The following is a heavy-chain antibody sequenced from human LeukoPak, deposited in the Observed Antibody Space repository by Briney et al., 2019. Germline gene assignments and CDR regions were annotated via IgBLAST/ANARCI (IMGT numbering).Heavy chain of an antibody. CDR2: IYYSGST. CDR3: ARHPLITSGWEARGALDY. V-gene: IGHV4-39*01. D-gene: IGHD6-19*01. Sequence: PSETLSLTCTVSGGSISSSSYYWGWIRQPPGKGLEWIGSIYYSGSTYYNPSLKSRVTISVDTSKNQFSLKLSSVTAADTAVYYCARHPLITSGWEARGALDYWGQGTLVTVSS. J-gene: IGHJ4*02. CDR1: GGSISSSSYY.